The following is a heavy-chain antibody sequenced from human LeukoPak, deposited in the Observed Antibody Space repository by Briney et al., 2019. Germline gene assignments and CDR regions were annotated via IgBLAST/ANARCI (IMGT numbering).Heavy chain of an antibody. D-gene: IGHD3-10*01. CDR1: GGSISSTSSY. CDR2: IYYSGST. V-gene: IGHV4-39*01. J-gene: IGHJ4*02. CDR3: ARTRYYYNSRSYGAPYYFDY. Sequence: PSETLSLTCTVSGGSISSTSSYWGWIRQPPGKGLEWIGSIYYSGSTYYNPSLKSRVTISVDTSKNQFSLKLSSVTAADTAVYYCARTRYYYNSRSYGAPYYFDYWGRGTLVTVSS.